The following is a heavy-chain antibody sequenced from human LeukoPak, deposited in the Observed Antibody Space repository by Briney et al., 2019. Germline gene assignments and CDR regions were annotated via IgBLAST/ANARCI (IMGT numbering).Heavy chain of an antibody. CDR2: ISSDGGST. Sequence: GGSLRLSCAASGFTFSYYAMHWVRQAPGKGLEYVSAISSDGGSTYYANSVKGRFTISRDNSKNMLYLQMGSLRAKDMAVYYCARWVSTSYDAFDIWGQGTMVTVSS. V-gene: IGHV3-64*01. D-gene: IGHD6-6*01. CDR3: ARWVSTSYDAFDI. J-gene: IGHJ3*02. CDR1: GFTFSYYA.